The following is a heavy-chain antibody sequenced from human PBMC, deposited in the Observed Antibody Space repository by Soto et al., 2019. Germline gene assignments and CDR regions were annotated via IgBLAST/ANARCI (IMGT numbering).Heavy chain of an antibody. D-gene: IGHD3-10*01. CDR1: GGTFNNSA. V-gene: IGHV1-69*01. CDR2: IIPIFGTA. CDR3: ASHRTSKLCFGERFAFDI. Sequence: QVQLVQSGAEVKKPGSSVKVSCKGSGGTFNNSAISWVRQAPGQGLEWMGGIIPIFGTANYAEKFQGRVTNTADEFTSTAYMELSSLRSEDTAVYYCASHRTSKLCFGERFAFDIWGQGTMVTVSS. J-gene: IGHJ3*02.